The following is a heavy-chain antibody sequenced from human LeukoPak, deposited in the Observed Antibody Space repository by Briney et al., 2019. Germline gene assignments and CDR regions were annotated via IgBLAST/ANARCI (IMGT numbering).Heavy chain of an antibody. D-gene: IGHD5-18*01. V-gene: IGHV3-48*03. J-gene: IGHJ4*02. CDR1: GFTLRSYE. Sequence: GGSLRLSCAASGFTLRSYELHWVRQAPAKGLEGVSYIVVSGSAKIYADALKGRFTLSRDNAKNSLFLQMNSVRAEDTAIYYCARVGYSYGTSFDYWGQGTLVTVSS. CDR3: ARVGYSYGTSFDY. CDR2: IVVSGSAK.